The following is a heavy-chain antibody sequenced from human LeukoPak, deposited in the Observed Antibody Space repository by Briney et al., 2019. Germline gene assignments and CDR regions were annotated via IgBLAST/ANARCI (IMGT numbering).Heavy chain of an antibody. V-gene: IGHV3-23*01. CDR2: ISGSGGST. D-gene: IGHD3-22*01. J-gene: IGHJ4*02. CDR1: GFTFSSYA. Sequence: GGSLRLSCAASGFTFSSYAMSWVPQAPGKGLEWVSAISGSGGSTYYADSVKGRFTISRDNSKNTLYLQMNSLRAEDTAVYYCAKGSYYDSSGSFYFDYWGQGTLVTVSS. CDR3: AKGSYYDSSGSFYFDY.